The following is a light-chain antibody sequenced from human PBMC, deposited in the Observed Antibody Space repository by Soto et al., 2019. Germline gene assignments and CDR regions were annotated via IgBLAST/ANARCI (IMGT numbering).Light chain of an antibody. CDR3: QQYGSSPRT. V-gene: IGKV3-20*01. Sequence: EIVLTHSPDTLSLSPGESATLSCRAIQSVSSSYLAWYQQKPGQAPRLLIYGASNRATGIPDRFSGSGSGTDFTLTISRIEPEDFVLYYCQQYGSSPRTFGQGTKVDIK. CDR2: GAS. J-gene: IGKJ1*01. CDR1: QSVSSSY.